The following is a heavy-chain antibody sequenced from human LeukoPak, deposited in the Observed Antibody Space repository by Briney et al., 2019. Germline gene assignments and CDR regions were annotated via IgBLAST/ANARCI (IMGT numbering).Heavy chain of an antibody. D-gene: IGHD5-24*01. CDR1: GFTVSSNY. V-gene: IGHV3-53*04. J-gene: IGHJ5*02. CDR2: IDSRDNT. Sequence: GGSLRLSCAASGFTVSSNYMSWVRQAPGKGLEWVSVIDSRDNTYHADSVKGRFTISRHTSKNTLYLQMNSLRAEDTAVYYCARESTPLRGAFDPWGPRTLVTVSS. CDR3: ARESTPLRGAFDP.